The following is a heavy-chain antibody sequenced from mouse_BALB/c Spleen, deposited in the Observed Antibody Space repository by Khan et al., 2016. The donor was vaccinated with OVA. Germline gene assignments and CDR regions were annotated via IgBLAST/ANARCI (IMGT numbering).Heavy chain of an antibody. Sequence: IQLVQSGPDLVKPGASVKISCKASGYSFTGYYIHWVKQSHGKSLEWIGRINPNNGGTCYNQKFKGKAILTVDKSSNTAYMELRSLTSEDSAVYSCAIYHGYFDVWGAGTTVTVSS. J-gene: IGHJ1*01. CDR1: GYSFTGYY. CDR3: AIYHGYFDV. CDR2: INPNNGGT. D-gene: IGHD1-1*01. V-gene: IGHV1-34*01.